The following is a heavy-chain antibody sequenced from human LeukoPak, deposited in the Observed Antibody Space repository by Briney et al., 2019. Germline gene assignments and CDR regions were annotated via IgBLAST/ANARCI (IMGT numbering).Heavy chain of an antibody. J-gene: IGHJ4*02. D-gene: IGHD5-12*01. CDR1: GGSFSGYY. CDR3: ARGNVDIVATFDY. V-gene: IGHV4-34*01. Sequence: PSETLSLTCAVYGGSFSGYYWSWIRQPPGKGLEWIGEINHSGSTNYNPSLKSRVTISVDTSKNQFSLKLSSVTAADTAVYYCARGNVDIVATFDYWGQGTLVTVSS. CDR2: INHSGST.